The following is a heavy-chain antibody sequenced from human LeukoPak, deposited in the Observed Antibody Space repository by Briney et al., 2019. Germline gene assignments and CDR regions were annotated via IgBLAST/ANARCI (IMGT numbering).Heavy chain of an antibody. Sequence: SETLSLTCTVSGGSISSSSYYWGWIRQPPGKGLEWIGSIYYSGSTYYNPSLKSRVTISVDTSKNQFSLKLSSVTAADTAVYYCARVVLRTTGTTGTHNWFDPWGQGTLVTDCS. CDR2: IYYSGST. J-gene: IGHJ5*02. CDR1: GGSISSSSYY. V-gene: IGHV4-39*07. D-gene: IGHD1-1*01. CDR3: ARVVLRTTGTTGTHNWFDP.